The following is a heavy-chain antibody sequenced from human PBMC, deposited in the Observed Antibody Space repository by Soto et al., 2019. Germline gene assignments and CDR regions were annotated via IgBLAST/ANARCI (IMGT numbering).Heavy chain of an antibody. CDR1: GYTFTSYG. J-gene: IGHJ6*02. D-gene: IGHD6-6*01. CDR2: ISAYNGNT. Sequence: ASVKVSCKASGYTFTSYGISWVRQAPGQGLEWMGWISAYNGNTNYAQKLQGRVTMTTDTSTSTAYMELRSLRSDDPAVYYCARESSSGLLYYYYGMDVWGQGTTVTVSS. CDR3: ARESSSGLLYYYYGMDV. V-gene: IGHV1-18*01.